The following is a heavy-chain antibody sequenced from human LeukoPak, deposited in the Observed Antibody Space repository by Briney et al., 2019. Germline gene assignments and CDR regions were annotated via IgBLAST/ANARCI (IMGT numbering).Heavy chain of an antibody. V-gene: IGHV1-69*13. CDR1: GGTFSSYA. D-gene: IGHD3-22*01. J-gene: IGHJ3*02. Sequence: SVKVSCKVSGGTFSSYAISWVRQAPGQGLEWMGGIIPIFGTANYAQKFQGRVTITADESTSTAYMELSSLRSEDTAVYYCARSPPYYDSSGYSLGAFDIWGQGTMVTVSS. CDR2: IIPIFGTA. CDR3: ARSPPYYDSSGYSLGAFDI.